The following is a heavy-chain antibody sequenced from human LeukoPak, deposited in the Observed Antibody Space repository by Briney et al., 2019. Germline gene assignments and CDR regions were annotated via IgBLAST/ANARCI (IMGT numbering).Heavy chain of an antibody. J-gene: IGHJ4*02. V-gene: IGHV3-21*01. CDR1: GFTFSSYE. CDR2: ISSSSSYI. CDR3: ARRYGDYVYYFDY. D-gene: IGHD4-17*01. Sequence: GGSLRLSCAASGFTFSSYEMNWVRQAPGKGLEWVSSISSSSSYIYYADSVKGRFTISRDNAKNSLYLQMNSLRAEDTAVYYCARRYGDYVYYFDYWGQGTLVTVSS.